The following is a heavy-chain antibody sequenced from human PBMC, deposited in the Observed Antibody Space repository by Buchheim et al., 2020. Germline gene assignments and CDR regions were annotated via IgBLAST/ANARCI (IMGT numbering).Heavy chain of an antibody. Sequence: QVQLVESGGGVVQPGGSLRLSCAASGFTFSIYGMDWVRQAPGKGLEWVAVISNDGSDKYYADSAKGRFTISRDNSKNTLSLQMNSLRAEDTAVYYCAKSHSSDWYSFDYWGQGTL. CDR2: ISNDGSDK. V-gene: IGHV3-30*18. CDR1: GFTFSIYG. D-gene: IGHD6-19*01. J-gene: IGHJ4*02. CDR3: AKSHSSDWYSFDY.